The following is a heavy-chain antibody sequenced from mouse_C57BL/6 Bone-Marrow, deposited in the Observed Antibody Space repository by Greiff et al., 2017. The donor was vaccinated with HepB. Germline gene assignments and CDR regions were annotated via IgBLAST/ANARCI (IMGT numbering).Heavy chain of an antibody. CDR3: ARGGYDYDYFDY. CDR1: GYTFTSYW. D-gene: IGHD2-4*01. CDR2: IDPSDSYT. V-gene: IGHV1-69*01. J-gene: IGHJ2*01. Sequence: VQLQQPGAELVMPGASVKLSCKASGYTFTSYWMHWVKQRPGQGLEWIGEIDPSDSYTNYNQKFKGKSTLTVDKSSSTAYMQLSSLTSEDSAVYYCARGGYDYDYFDYWGQGTTLTVSS.